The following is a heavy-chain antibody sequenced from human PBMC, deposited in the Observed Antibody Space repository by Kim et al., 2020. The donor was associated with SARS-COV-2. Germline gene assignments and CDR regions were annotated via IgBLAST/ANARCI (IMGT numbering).Heavy chain of an antibody. D-gene: IGHD1-1*01. Sequence: SETLSLTCTVSGGSISSGGYYWSWIRQHPGKGLEWIGYIYYSGSTYYNPSLKSRVTISVDTSKNQFSLKLSSVTAADTAVYYCARSSWNDVGRDYWGQGTLVTVSS. CDR2: IYYSGST. CDR1: GGSISSGGYY. V-gene: IGHV4-31*03. J-gene: IGHJ4*02. CDR3: ARSSWNDVGRDY.